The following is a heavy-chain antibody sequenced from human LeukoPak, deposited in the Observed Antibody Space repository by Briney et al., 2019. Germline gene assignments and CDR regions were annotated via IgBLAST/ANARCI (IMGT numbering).Heavy chain of an antibody. V-gene: IGHV1-46*01. J-gene: IGHJ4*02. CDR1: GYTFTSYY. CDR3: ARDDAGGGIAAAGARVHYFDY. D-gene: IGHD6-13*01. CDR2: INPSGGST. Sequence: ASVKVSCKASGYTFTSYYMHWVRQAPGQGLEWMGLINPSGGSTSYAQKFQGRVTMTRDTSTSTVYMELSSLRSEDTAVYYCARDDAGGGIAAAGARVHYFDYWGQGTLVTVSS.